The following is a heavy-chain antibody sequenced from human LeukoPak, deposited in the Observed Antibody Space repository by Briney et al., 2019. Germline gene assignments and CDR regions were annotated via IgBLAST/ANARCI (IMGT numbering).Heavy chain of an antibody. Sequence: SGGSLRLSCAASGFTFSSYAMSWVRQAPGKGLEWVSAISGSGGSTYYADSVKGRFTIPRDNSKNTLYLQMNSLRAEDTAVYYCAKDRPSGYSSGWYREYFDYWGQGTLVTVSS. CDR1: GFTFSSYA. D-gene: IGHD6-19*01. CDR3: AKDRPSGYSSGWYREYFDY. V-gene: IGHV3-23*01. CDR2: ISGSGGST. J-gene: IGHJ4*02.